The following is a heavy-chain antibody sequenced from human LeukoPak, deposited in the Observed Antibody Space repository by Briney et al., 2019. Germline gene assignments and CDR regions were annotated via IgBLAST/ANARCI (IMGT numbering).Heavy chain of an antibody. CDR3: ARGHYDVLTSSYKWTPDY. V-gene: IGHV3-21*06. CDR2: ITSGGGYT. Sequence: AGTLRLSCAASGFTFSTYNINWVRQAPRKGLEWVSSITSGGGYTYYADSVKSRFTTSRDNAKNSLSLRLDSLRAEDTAVYYCARGHYDVLTSSYKWTPDYWGQGTLVTVSS. J-gene: IGHJ4*02. D-gene: IGHD3-9*01. CDR1: GFTFSTYN.